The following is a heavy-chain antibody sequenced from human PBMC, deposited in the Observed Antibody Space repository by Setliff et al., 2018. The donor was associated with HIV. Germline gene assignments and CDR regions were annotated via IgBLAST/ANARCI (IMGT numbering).Heavy chain of an antibody. D-gene: IGHD6-19*01. Sequence: GESLRLSCAASGFTFRDHYMTWIRQAPGKGLEWISYISSSGSTTYYADSVKGRFTISRDNTKNSLYLQMNSLRAEDTAVYYCARDPRSGWYLGFFDYWGQGTLVTVSS. J-gene: IGHJ4*02. CDR3: ARDPRSGWYLGFFDY. V-gene: IGHV3-11*04. CDR1: GFTFRDHY. CDR2: ISSSGSTT.